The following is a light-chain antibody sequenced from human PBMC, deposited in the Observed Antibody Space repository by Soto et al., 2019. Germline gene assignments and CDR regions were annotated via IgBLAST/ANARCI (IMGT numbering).Light chain of an antibody. CDR3: QHYNSYSRA. CDR1: QSISSW. Sequence: DIEMTQSPSTLSASVGDRVTITCRASQSISSWLAWYQQKPGQAPQLLIYDASSLASGVPSRFSGSGSGTEFTLTSSILQPDDVASYYCQHYNSYSRAFGQGTKVEIK. J-gene: IGKJ1*01. V-gene: IGKV1-5*01. CDR2: DAS.